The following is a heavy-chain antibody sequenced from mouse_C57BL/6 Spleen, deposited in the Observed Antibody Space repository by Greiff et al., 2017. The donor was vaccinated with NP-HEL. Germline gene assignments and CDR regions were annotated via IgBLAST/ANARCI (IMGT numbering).Heavy chain of an antibody. CDR3: ARDPYYAMDY. J-gene: IGHJ4*01. CDR2: ISDGGSYT. Sequence: EVHLVESGGGLVKPGGSLKLSCAASGFTFSSYAMSWVRQTPEKRLEWVATISDGGSYTYYPDNVKGRFTISRDNATNNLYLQMSHLKSEDTAMYYCARDPYYAMDYWGQGTSVTVSS. V-gene: IGHV5-4*01. CDR1: GFTFSSYA.